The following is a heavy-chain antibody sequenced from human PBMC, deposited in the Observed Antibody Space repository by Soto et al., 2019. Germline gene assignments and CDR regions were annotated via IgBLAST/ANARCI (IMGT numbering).Heavy chain of an antibody. J-gene: IGHJ4*02. CDR3: VVVVAATAYHY. Sequence: GGSLRLSCAASGFTFDDYAMHWVRQAPGEGLEWVSGISWNSGSIGYADSVKGRFTISRDNAKNSLYLQMNSLRAEDTALYYCVVVVAATAYHYWGQGTLVTSPQ. CDR1: GFTFDDYA. V-gene: IGHV3-9*01. CDR2: ISWNSGSI. D-gene: IGHD2-15*01.